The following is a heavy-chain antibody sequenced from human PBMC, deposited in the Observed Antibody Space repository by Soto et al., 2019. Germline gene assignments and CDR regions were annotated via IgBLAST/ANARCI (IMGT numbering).Heavy chain of an antibody. J-gene: IGHJ4*02. V-gene: IGHV3-30-3*01. CDR2: ISYDGSNK. Sequence: GGSLRLSCAASGFTFSSYAMHWVRQAPGKGLEWVAVISYDGSNKYYADSVKGRFTISRDNSKNTLYLQMNSLRAEDTAVYYCARAVGPRKGHYFDYWGQGTLVTVSS. CDR3: ARAVGPRKGHYFDY. CDR1: GFTFSSYA.